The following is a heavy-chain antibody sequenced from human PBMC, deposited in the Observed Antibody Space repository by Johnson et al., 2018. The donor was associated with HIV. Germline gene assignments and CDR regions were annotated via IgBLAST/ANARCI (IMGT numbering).Heavy chain of an antibody. CDR2: ISGSGGST. CDR3: AKDRTSGSYSDDAFDI. J-gene: IGHJ3*02. V-gene: IGHV3-23*04. D-gene: IGHD1-26*01. Sequence: VQLVESGGGLVQPGGSLRLSCAASGFTVSRNYMSWVRQAPGKGLEWVSAISGSGGSTYYADSVKGRFTISRDNSKNTLYLQMNSLRAEETAVYYCAKDRTSGSYSDDAFDIWGQGTMVTVSS. CDR1: GFTVSRNY.